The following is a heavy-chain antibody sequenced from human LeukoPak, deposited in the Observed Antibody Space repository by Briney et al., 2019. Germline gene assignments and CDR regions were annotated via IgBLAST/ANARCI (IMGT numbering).Heavy chain of an antibody. D-gene: IGHD3-10*01. CDR2: MNPNSGNT. V-gene: IGHV1-8*01. J-gene: IGHJ5*02. CDR3: AREVLWFGELLVGFDP. CDR1: GYTFTNYD. Sequence: GASVKVSCKASGYTFTNYDINWVRQATGQGLEWMGWMNPNSGNTGYAQKFQGRVTMTRNTSISTAYVELSSLRSEDTAVYYRAREVLWFGELLVGFDPWGQGTLVTVSS.